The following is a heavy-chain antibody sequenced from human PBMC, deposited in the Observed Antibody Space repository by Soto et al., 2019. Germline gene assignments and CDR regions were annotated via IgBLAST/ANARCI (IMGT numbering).Heavy chain of an antibody. V-gene: IGHV4-31*03. Sequence: SETLSLTCTVSGGSISSGGYYWSWIRQHPGKGLEWIGYIYYSGSTYYNPSLKSRVTISVDTSKNQFSLKLSSVTAADTAVYYWTRDAELLWFGPFDYWGQGTRVTVSS. CDR1: GGSISSGGYY. CDR2: IYYSGST. J-gene: IGHJ4*02. CDR3: TRDAELLWFGPFDY. D-gene: IGHD3-10*01.